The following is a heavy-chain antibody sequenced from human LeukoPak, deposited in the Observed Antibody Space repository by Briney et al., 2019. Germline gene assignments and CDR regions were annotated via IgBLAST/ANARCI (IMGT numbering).Heavy chain of an antibody. D-gene: IGHD6-13*01. J-gene: IGHJ1*01. Sequence: SETLSLTCTVSGGSISSYYWSWIQQPPGKGLEWIGYIYYSGSTNYNPSLKSRVTISVDTSKNQFSLKLSSVTAADTAVYYCARSRGIAAGQRWVEYFQHWGQGTLVTVSS. V-gene: IGHV4-59*01. CDR1: GGSISSYY. CDR3: ARSRGIAAGQRWVEYFQH. CDR2: IYYSGST.